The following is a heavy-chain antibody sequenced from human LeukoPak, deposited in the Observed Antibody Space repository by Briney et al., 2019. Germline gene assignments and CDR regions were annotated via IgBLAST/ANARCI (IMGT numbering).Heavy chain of an antibody. Sequence: PSETLSLTCSASNGAVKNSYWTWIRQPPGQGMDWIGNFLYSGPTTYRASFDSRLIISVDNSKNTVSLRLFSVTAADTAVYYCATLVYSGSRYHFDTWGQGTLVTVSS. CDR2: FLYSGPT. V-gene: IGHV4-59*02. CDR1: NGAVKNSY. J-gene: IGHJ4*02. D-gene: IGHD1-26*01. CDR3: ATLVYSGSRYHFDT.